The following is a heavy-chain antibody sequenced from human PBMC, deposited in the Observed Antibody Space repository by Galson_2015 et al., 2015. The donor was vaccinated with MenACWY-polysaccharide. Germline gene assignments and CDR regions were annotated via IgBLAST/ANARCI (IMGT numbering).Heavy chain of an antibody. CDR3: ASLLGEAPAQTGAFDI. CDR1: GGTLSNYA. J-gene: IGHJ3*02. D-gene: IGHD3-16*01. Sequence: SVKVSCKASGGTLSNYAISWVRQAPGQGLEWVGRIIPFLGMTNYAQKFQGRVTIAADKSPNTAYMELTSLTSEDTAVYYCASLLGEAPAQTGAFDIWGQGAAITVSS. CDR2: IIPFLGMT. V-gene: IGHV1-69*04.